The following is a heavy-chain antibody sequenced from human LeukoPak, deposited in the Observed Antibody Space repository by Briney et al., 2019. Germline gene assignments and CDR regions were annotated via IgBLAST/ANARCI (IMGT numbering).Heavy chain of an antibody. CDR1: GYTFTGYY. CDR2: INPNSGGT. V-gene: IGHV1-2*02. Sequence: ASVKVSCKASGYTFTGYYMHWVRQAPGQGLEWMGWINPNSGGTNYAQKFQGRVTMTRDTSISTAYMELSRLRSDDTAVYYCAREYDSSGYSYYGMDVWGLGTTVTVSS. J-gene: IGHJ6*02. CDR3: AREYDSSGYSYYGMDV. D-gene: IGHD3-22*01.